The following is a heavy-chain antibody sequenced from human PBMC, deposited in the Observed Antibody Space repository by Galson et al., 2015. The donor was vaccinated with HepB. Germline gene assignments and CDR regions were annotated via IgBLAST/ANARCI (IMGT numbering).Heavy chain of an antibody. V-gene: IGHV1-2*06. J-gene: IGHJ6*03. Sequence: SVKVSCKASGYIFTGYYMHWVRQAPGQGLEWMGRIHPNTGGANYAQNFQGRVTMTRDTSITTVYMELSSLTSDDAAVYYCARVGGDYYYLDVWGKGTTVTVSS. CDR2: IHPNTGGA. CDR3: ARVGGDYYYLDV. CDR1: GYIFTGYY.